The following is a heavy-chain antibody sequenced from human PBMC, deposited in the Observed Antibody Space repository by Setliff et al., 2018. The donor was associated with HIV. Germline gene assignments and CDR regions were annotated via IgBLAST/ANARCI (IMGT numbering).Heavy chain of an antibody. Sequence: SETLSLTCTVSGGSITSGSDYWSWIRQPAGEGLEWIGEIFHTGSTNYNPSLKSRVTISVDTSKNHFSLNVSSLTAADTALYYCARVGDFYDGSGHYSVLDAFDMWGQGTKVTVS. CDR3: ARVGDFYDGSGHYSVLDAFDM. CDR1: GGSITSGSDY. CDR2: IFHTGST. D-gene: IGHD3-22*01. V-gene: IGHV4-61*10. J-gene: IGHJ3*02.